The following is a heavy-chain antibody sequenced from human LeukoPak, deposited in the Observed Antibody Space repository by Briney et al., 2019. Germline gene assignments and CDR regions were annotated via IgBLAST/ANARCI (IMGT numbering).Heavy chain of an antibody. CDR2: TKNKANSYTT. Sequence: SGGSLRLSCAPSGFPLSVHNMDWARRAPGKGLEWVGRTKNKANSYTTEYAASVKGRFTISRDDSRNSLHLLMNSLSTEDTAVYSCVRETYGSFDSWGQGTLVTVSS. D-gene: IGHD4-17*01. V-gene: IGHV3-72*01. CDR1: GFPLSVHN. CDR3: VRETYGSFDS. J-gene: IGHJ4*02.